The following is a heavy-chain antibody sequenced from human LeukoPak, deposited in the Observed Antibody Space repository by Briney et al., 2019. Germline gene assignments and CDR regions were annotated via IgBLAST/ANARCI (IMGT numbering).Heavy chain of an antibody. D-gene: IGHD6-19*01. Sequence: SGGSLRLSCAASGFTFSSYDMNWVRQAPGKGLEWVAVISYDGSNKYYADSVKGRFTISRDNSKNTLYLQINSLRAEDTAMYYCAKSPYSSGRPLIDYWGQGTLVTVSS. J-gene: IGHJ4*02. CDR2: ISYDGSNK. CDR3: AKSPYSSGRPLIDY. V-gene: IGHV3-30*18. CDR1: GFTFSSYD.